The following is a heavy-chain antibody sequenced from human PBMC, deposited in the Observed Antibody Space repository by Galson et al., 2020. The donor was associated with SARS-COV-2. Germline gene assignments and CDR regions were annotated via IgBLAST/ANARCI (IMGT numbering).Heavy chain of an antibody. V-gene: IGHV1-2*02. J-gene: IGHJ5*02. D-gene: IGHD3-10*01. CDR1: GYTFTDYY. CDR2: IHPKSGGT. CDR3: ARAYDSGSPYNCNYFDP. Sequence: ASVKVSCKASGYTFTDYYLHWVRLVPGQGLEWMGWIHPKSGGTTYAQKFRGRVTMTRDTSIDTAFMELSRLRSDDTAVYFCARAYDSGSPYNCNYFDPWGQGTLGTVSS.